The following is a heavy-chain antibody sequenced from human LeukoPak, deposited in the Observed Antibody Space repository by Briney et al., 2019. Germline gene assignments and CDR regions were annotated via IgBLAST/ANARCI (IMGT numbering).Heavy chain of an antibody. J-gene: IGHJ6*03. CDR1: GGSISSYY. CDR3: ARGGSGWYRVYYYYMDV. CDR2: TYYSGST. D-gene: IGHD6-19*01. V-gene: IGHV4-59*01. Sequence: SETLSLTCTVSGGSISSYYWSWIRQPPGKGLEWIGYTYYSGSTNYNPSLKSRVTISVDTSKNQFSLKLSSVTAADTAVYYCARGGSGWYRVYYYYMDVWGKGTTVTVS.